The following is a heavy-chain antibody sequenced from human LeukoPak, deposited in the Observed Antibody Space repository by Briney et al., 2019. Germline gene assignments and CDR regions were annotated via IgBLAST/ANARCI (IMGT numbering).Heavy chain of an antibody. D-gene: IGHD3-16*01. V-gene: IGHV3-21*01. CDR2: ISSSSSYI. CDR3: ARDLKSEYVWGSSGGDFDY. CDR1: GFTFSSYS. J-gene: IGHJ4*02. Sequence: PGGSLRLSCAASGFTFSSYSMNWVRQAPGKGLEWVSSISSSSSYIYYADSVKGRFTISRDNAKNSLYLQMNSLRAEDTAVYYCARDLKSEYVWGSSGGDFDYWGQGTLVTVSS.